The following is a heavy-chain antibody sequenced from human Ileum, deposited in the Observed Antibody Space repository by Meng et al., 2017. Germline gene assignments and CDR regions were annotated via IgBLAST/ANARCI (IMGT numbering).Heavy chain of an antibody. J-gene: IGHJ4*02. D-gene: IGHD6-13*01. V-gene: IGHV3-23*01. CDR3: AKVATAAADYFDY. Sequence: GGSLRLSCAASGFTFSNYAMTWVRQAPGKGLEWVATLSGSSGSTDYADSVKGRFTISRDNSKNTLYLKMNSLRAEDTAVYYCAKVATAAADYFDYWGQGTLVTVSS. CDR1: GFTFSNYA. CDR2: LSGSSGST.